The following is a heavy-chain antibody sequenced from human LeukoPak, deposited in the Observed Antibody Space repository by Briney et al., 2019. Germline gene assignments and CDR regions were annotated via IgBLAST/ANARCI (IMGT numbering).Heavy chain of an antibody. V-gene: IGHV4-31*03. D-gene: IGHD3-3*01. CDR2: IYYSGST. CDR3: ARACEKSITTFGVVPELYNWFDP. Sequence: SETLSLTCTVSGGSISSGGYYWSWIRQHPGKGLEWIGYIYYSGSTYYNPSLKSRVTISVDTSKNQFSLKLSSVTAADTAVYYCARACEKSITTFGVVPELYNWFDPWGQGTLVTVSS. CDR1: GGSISSGGYY. J-gene: IGHJ5*02.